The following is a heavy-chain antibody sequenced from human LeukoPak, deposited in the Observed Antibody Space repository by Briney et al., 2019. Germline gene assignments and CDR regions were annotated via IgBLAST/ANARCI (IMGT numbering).Heavy chain of an antibody. CDR2: IYYSGST. J-gene: IGHJ4*02. CDR3: ARQYYDSYPDY. Sequence: PSETLSLTCTVSGGSISSYYWSWIRQPPGKGLEWIGYIYYSGSTNYNPSLKSRVTISVDTSKNQFSLKLSSVTAADTAVYYCARQYYDSYPDYWGQGILVTVSS. V-gene: IGHV4-59*01. D-gene: IGHD3-3*01. CDR1: GGSISSYY.